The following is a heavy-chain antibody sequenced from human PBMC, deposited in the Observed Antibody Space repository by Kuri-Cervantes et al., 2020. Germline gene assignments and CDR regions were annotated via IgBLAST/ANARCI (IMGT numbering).Heavy chain of an antibody. CDR1: GYTFTSYY. V-gene: IGHV1-46*01. CDR2: INPNGDIT. CDR3: AREPADTNYFDY. J-gene: IGHJ4*02. D-gene: IGHD5/OR15-5a*01. Sequence: DSVKVSCKASGYTFTSYYMHWVRQAPRQGPEWMGIINPNGDITHFAQQFQGRVTLTRDTPTNTVYMEVSSLRSEDTAVYYCAREPADTNYFDYWGQGTLVTVSS.